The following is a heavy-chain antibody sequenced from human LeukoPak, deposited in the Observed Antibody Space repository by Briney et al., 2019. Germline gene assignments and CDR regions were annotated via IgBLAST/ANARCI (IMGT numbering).Heavy chain of an antibody. CDR1: GFTFSSYS. CDR2: ISSSSYI. V-gene: IGHV3-21*01. J-gene: IGHJ4*02. Sequence: GGSLRLSCAASGFTFSSYSMNWVRQAPGKGLEWVSSISSSSYIYYADSVKGRFTISRDNAKNTLYLQMNKLRVEDMAVYYCARVGDYENSGSQPFDYWGQGTLVTVSS. CDR3: ARVGDYENSGSQPFDY. D-gene: IGHD3-22*01.